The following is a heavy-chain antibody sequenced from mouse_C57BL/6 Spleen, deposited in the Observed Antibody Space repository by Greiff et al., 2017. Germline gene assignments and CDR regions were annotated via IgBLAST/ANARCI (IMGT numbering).Heavy chain of an antibody. CDR3: ARRNYYDYGWFAY. J-gene: IGHJ3*01. CDR2: IYPGSGST. CDR1: GYTFTSYW. D-gene: IGHD2-4*01. Sequence: QVQLQQPGAELVKPGASVKMSCKASGYTFTSYWITWVKQRPGQGLEWIGDIYPGSGSTNYNEKFKSKATLTVDTSSSTAYMQLSSLTSEDSAVYYCARRNYYDYGWFAYWGQGTLGTVSA. V-gene: IGHV1-55*01.